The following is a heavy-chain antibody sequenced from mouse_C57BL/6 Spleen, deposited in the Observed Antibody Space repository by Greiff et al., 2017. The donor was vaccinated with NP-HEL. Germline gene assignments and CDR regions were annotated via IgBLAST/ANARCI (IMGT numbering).Heavy chain of an antibody. Sequence: EVQLQQSGPVLVKPGASVKMSCKASGYTFTDYYMNWVKQSHGKSLEWIGVINPYNGGTSYKQKFKGKATLTVDKSSSTAYMELSSLTSEDSAVYYCTRAYYGSSQAWFAYWGQGTLVTVSA. CDR3: TRAYYGSSQAWFAY. D-gene: IGHD1-1*01. CDR1: GYTFTDYY. CDR2: INPYNGGT. J-gene: IGHJ3*01. V-gene: IGHV1-19*01.